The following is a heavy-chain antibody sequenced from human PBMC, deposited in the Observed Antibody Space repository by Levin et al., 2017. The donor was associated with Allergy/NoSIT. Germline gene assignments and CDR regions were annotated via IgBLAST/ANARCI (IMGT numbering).Heavy chain of an antibody. D-gene: IGHD3-16*01. Sequence: PGGSLRLSCAASGFTFSSYAMNWVRQTPGKGLAWVSGISGSGGGTYYADSARGRFTISRDNSKNTLYLQMNSLRAEDTAVYYCARAAYINSPWDLDYWGQGTLVTVSS. CDR3: ARAAYINSPWDLDY. CDR1: GFTFSSYA. CDR2: ISGSGGGT. V-gene: IGHV3-23*01. J-gene: IGHJ4*02.